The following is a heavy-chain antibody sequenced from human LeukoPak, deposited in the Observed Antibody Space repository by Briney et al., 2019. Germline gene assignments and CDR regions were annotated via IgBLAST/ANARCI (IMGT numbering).Heavy chain of an antibody. D-gene: IGHD3-22*01. CDR1: GFTFTAYS. V-gene: IGHV3-7*01. CDR3: TRDPYDRGGYGAFDL. CDR2: IKRDGSDM. Sequence: TGGSLRLSCAASGFTFTAYSMTWVRQAPGKGLESVANIKRDGSDMYSVGSVKGRFTISRDNAKISLYLEMISLRVEDTAVYYCTRDPYDRGGYGAFDLWGLGTTITVSS. J-gene: IGHJ3*01.